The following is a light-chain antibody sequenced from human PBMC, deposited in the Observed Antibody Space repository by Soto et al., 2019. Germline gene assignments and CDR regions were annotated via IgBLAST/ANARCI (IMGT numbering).Light chain of an antibody. Sequence: QSVLTQPRSVSGSPGQSVTLSCTGTSSDVGGYDFVSWYQQYPGKAPKLIIYDVTKRTSGVPDRFSGSKSGNSASLTISDVQTEDEADYYCSSHRTRSTWVFGGGTKLTVL. V-gene: IGLV2-11*01. CDR3: SSHRTRSTWV. CDR1: SSDVGGYDF. CDR2: DVT. J-gene: IGLJ3*02.